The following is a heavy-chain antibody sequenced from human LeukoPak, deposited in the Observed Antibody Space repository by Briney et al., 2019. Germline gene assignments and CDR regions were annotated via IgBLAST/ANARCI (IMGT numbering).Heavy chain of an antibody. CDR1: GGSFSGYY. Sequence: SETLSLTCVVYGGSFSGYYWSWIRQPPGKGLEWIGEINHSGSTNYNPSLKSRVTISVDTSKNQFSLKLSSVTAADTAVYYCASSPPRSDYWGQGTLVTVSS. J-gene: IGHJ4*02. CDR3: ASSPPRSDY. CDR2: INHSGST. V-gene: IGHV4-34*01. D-gene: IGHD1-14*01.